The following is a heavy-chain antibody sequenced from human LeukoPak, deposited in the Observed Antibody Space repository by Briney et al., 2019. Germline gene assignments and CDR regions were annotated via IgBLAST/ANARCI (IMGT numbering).Heavy chain of an antibody. CDR1: GFTFSSYS. J-gene: IGHJ4*02. D-gene: IGHD3-10*01. CDR3: ASVGWFGELFVDY. CDR2: ISSSSSYI. V-gene: IGHV3-21*01. Sequence: GGSLRLSCAASGFTFSSYSMNWVRQAPGKGLEWVSSISSSSSYIYYADSVKGRFTISRDNAKNSLCLQMNSLRAEDTAVYYCASVGWFGELFVDYWGQGTLVTVSS.